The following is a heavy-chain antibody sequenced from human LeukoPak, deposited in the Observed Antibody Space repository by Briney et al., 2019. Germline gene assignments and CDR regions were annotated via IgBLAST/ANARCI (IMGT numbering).Heavy chain of an antibody. CDR2: IYPGDSDT. CDR3: ASCRDGNSWYSGAFDI. V-gene: IGHV5-51*01. J-gene: IGHJ3*02. CDR1: GYSLTSYW. Sequence: GESLKISCKGSGYSLTSYWIGWVRQLPGKGLEWMGIIYPGDSDTRYSPSVRGQVTISADKSINTAYLQWSSLKASDTAMYYCASCRDGNSWYSGAFDIWGQGQWLPSPQ. D-gene: IGHD6-13*01.